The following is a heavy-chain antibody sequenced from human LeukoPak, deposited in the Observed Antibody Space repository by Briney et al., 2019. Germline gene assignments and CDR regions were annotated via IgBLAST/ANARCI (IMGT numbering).Heavy chain of an antibody. Sequence: ASVKVSCKASGYTFTSYGISWVRQAPGQGLEWMGWINPNSGGTNYAQKFQGRVTMTRDTSISTAYMELSRLRSDDTAVYYCARDNILRITMIVVVKQGFDYWGQGTLVTVSS. CDR1: GYTFTSYG. J-gene: IGHJ4*02. CDR2: INPNSGGT. V-gene: IGHV1-2*02. CDR3: ARDNILRITMIVVVKQGFDY. D-gene: IGHD3-22*01.